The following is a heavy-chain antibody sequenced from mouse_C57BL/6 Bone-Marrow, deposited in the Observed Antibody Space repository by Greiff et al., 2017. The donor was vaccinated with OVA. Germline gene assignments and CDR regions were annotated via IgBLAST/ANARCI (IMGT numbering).Heavy chain of an antibody. Sequence: DVKLLESGGGLVQPGGSMKLSCAASGFTFSDSWMDWVRQSPEKGLEWVAEIRNKANNHATYYAESVKGRFTISRDDSKSSVYLQMNSLRAEDTGIYYCTRSFIYYDYDAFAYWGQGTLVTVSA. CDR1: GFTFSDSW. V-gene: IGHV6-6*01. CDR2: IRNKANNHAT. J-gene: IGHJ3*01. CDR3: TRSFIYYDYDAFAY. D-gene: IGHD2-4*01.